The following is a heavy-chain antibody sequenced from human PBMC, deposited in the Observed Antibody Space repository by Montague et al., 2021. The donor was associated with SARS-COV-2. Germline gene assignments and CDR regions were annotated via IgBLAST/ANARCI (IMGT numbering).Heavy chain of an antibody. CDR2: IYYSGST. D-gene: IGHD3-3*01. CDR1: GGSISSSSYY. J-gene: IGHJ5*02. Sequence: SETLSPTSTVSGGSISSSSYYWGWIRQPPGKGLEWIGSIYYSGSTYYXPSLKSRVTISVDTSKNQFSLKLSSVTAADTAVYYCARSINLYDFWSGYYQGWFDPWGQGTLVTVSS. CDR3: ARSINLYDFWSGYYQGWFDP. V-gene: IGHV4-39*01.